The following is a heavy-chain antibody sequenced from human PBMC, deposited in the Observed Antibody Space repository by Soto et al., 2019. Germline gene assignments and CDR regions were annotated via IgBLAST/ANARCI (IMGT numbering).Heavy chain of an antibody. CDR3: ATGRCSGGSCYVFDY. J-gene: IGHJ4*02. Sequence: PGESLKISCKGSGYSFTSYWISWVRQMPGKGLEWMGRIDPSDSYTNYSPSFQGHVTISADKSISTAYLQWSSLKASDTAMYYCATGRCSGGSCYVFDYWGQGTLVTVSS. V-gene: IGHV5-10-1*01. D-gene: IGHD2-15*01. CDR2: IDPSDSYT. CDR1: GYSFTSYW.